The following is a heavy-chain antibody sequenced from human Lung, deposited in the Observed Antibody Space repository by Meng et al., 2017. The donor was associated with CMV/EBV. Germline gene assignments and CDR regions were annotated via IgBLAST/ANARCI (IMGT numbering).Heavy chain of an antibody. CDR2: VNPISDDT. Sequence: VQLVQSGAEVKRPWASVKISCRASGYSFSGFYLNWARQAPGHGLEWLGRVNPISDDTHLAQKFEGRITVTRGATINTAFMELTRLRPDDTAVYYCAKSSDNGWSSWGPGTLVTVSS. J-gene: IGHJ4*01. CDR1: GYSFSGFY. V-gene: IGHV1-2*06. CDR3: AKSSDNGWSS. D-gene: IGHD6-19*01.